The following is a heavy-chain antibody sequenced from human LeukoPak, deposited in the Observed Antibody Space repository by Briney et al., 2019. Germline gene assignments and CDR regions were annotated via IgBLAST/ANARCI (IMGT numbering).Heavy chain of an antibody. CDR1: GFPFSRYW. V-gene: IGHV3-7*04. D-gene: IGHD4-17*01. CDR2: IRQDGSEI. CDR3: ARDKYGAYFDS. J-gene: IGHJ4*02. Sequence: PGGSLRLSCAASGFPFSRYWMTWVRQAPGKGLEWVANIRQDGSEIHNVDSVKGRFTISRDNAKNSLYLQMNSLRVEDTAVYYCARDKYGAYFDSWGQGTLVTVSS.